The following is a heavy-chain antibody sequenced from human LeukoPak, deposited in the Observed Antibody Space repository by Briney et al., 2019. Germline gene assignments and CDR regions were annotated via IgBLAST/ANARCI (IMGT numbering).Heavy chain of an antibody. V-gene: IGHV3-9*03. CDR3: AKDGYYDSSGYYSGYFDY. CDR2: ISGNSGSI. D-gene: IGHD3-22*01. J-gene: IGHJ4*02. Sequence: GGSLRLSCAASGFTFDDYAMHWVRQAPGRGRGWVSGISGNSGSIGYAESVRGRVTISRDNAKNSLYLQMNSLRAEDMALYYCAKDGYYDSSGYYSGYFDYWGQGTLVTVSS. CDR1: GFTFDDYA.